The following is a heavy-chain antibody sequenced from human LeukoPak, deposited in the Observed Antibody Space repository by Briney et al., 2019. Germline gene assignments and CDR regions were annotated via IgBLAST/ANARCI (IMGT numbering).Heavy chain of an antibody. V-gene: IGHV4-39*01. D-gene: IGHD2-2*01. Sequence: TSETLSLTCTVSGGSISSSSYYWGWIRQPPGKGLEWIGSIYYSGSTNYNPSLKSRVTISVDTSKNQFSLKLNSVTAADTAVYYCAGHTSVTYAHFDYWGQGTLVTVSS. CDR3: AGHTSVTYAHFDY. CDR1: GGSISSSSYY. CDR2: IYYSGST. J-gene: IGHJ4*02.